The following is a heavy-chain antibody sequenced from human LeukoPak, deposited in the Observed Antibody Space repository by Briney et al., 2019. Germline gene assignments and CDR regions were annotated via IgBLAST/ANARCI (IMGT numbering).Heavy chain of an antibody. Sequence: GGSLRLSCAASGFTFSSYAMHWVRQALGKGLEWVSYISSSSSTIYYADSVKGRFTISRDNANNSLYLQMNSLRAEDTAVYHCARGRTGTAWNWFDPWGQGTLVTVSS. CDR2: ISSSSSTI. D-gene: IGHD1-1*01. J-gene: IGHJ5*02. V-gene: IGHV3-48*01. CDR1: GFTFSSYA. CDR3: ARGRTGTAWNWFDP.